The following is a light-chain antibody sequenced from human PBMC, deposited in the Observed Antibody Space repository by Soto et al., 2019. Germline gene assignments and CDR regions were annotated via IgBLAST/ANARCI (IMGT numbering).Light chain of an antibody. CDR2: AAS. CDR3: QQSCSTPIT. Sequence: NQLTLSPSFLSAYVRDRDTVSCRASQGISSYLAWYQQKPGKAPKLLSYAASTLQSGVPSRFSGSRSGTEFTLTISCLQPEDFATYYYQQSCSTPITFGRGTRLEI. CDR1: QGISSY. V-gene: IGKV1-9*01. J-gene: IGKJ5*01.